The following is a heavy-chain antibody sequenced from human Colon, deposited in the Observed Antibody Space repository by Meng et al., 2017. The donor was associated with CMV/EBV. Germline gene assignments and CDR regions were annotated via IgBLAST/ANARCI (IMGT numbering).Heavy chain of an antibody. J-gene: IGHJ3*02. V-gene: IGHV3-30*02. Sequence: GESLKISCVTSGLTFDSFGMHWVRQGPGKGLEWLSFVRYDGTNEYYAESVKGRFTISRDNSRNTLYLQMHSLRPDDTAVYYCAKDVRDFDWDTFDIWGQGTMVTVSS. CDR2: VRYDGTNE. CDR1: GLTFDSFG. CDR3: AKDVRDFDWDTFDI. D-gene: IGHD3-9*01.